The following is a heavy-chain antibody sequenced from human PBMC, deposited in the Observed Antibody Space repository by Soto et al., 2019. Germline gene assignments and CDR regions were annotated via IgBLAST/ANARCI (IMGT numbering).Heavy chain of an antibody. D-gene: IGHD1-26*01. Sequence: ASVKVSCKASGYTFTSYAMHWVRQAPGQRLEWMGWINAGNGNTKYSQKFQGRVTITRDTSASTAYMELSSLRSDDTAVYYCARDHSGSYYDLWGQGTRVPVS. CDR3: ARDHSGSYYDL. J-gene: IGHJ4*02. CDR1: GYTFTSYA. CDR2: INAGNGNT. V-gene: IGHV1-3*01.